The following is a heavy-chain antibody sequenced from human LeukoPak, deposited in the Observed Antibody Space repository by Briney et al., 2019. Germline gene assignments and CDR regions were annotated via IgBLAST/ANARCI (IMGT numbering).Heavy chain of an antibody. CDR1: GGSISSSSYY. J-gene: IGHJ4*02. CDR2: IYYSGST. V-gene: IGHV4-39*07. CDR3: ARADEWAFDY. D-gene: IGHD2-8*01. Sequence: SETLSLTCTVSGGSISSSSYYWGWIRQPPGKGLEWIGSIYYSGSTYYNQSLKSRVTISVDTSKNQFSLKLSSVTAADTAVYYCARADEWAFDYWGQGTLVTVSS.